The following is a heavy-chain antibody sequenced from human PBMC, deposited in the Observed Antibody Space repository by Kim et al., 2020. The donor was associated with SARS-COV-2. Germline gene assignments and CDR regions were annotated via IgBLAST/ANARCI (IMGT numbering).Heavy chain of an antibody. CDR3: ARAPPYYGSGRGGLWFDP. CDR2: INAGNGNT. D-gene: IGHD3-10*01. J-gene: IGHJ5*02. CDR1: GYTFTSYA. V-gene: IGHV1-3*01. Sequence: ASVKVSCKASGYTFTSYAMHWVRQAPGQRLEWMGWINAGNGNTKYSQKFQGRVTITRDTSASTAYMELSSLRSEDTAVYYCARAPPYYGSGRGGLWFDPWGQGTLVTVSS.